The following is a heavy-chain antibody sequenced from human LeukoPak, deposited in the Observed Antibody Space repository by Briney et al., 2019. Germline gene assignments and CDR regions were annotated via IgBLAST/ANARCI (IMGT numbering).Heavy chain of an antibody. CDR1: GGTFSSYA. D-gene: IGHD2-15*01. CDR3: ARAYCSGGSCRYYYYYYMDV. Sequence: SAKVSCKASGGTFSSYAISWVRQAPGQGLEWMGGIIPIFGTANYAQKFQGRVTITADESTSTAYMELSSLRSEDTAVYYCARAYCSGGSCRYYYYYYMDVWGKGTTVTVSS. J-gene: IGHJ6*03. CDR2: IIPIFGTA. V-gene: IGHV1-69*13.